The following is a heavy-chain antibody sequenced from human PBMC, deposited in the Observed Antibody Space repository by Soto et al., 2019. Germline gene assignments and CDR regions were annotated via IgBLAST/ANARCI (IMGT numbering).Heavy chain of an antibody. V-gene: IGHV1-69*13. CDR3: ATPGIADRPGVGFDY. CDR2: IIPIFGTA. CDR1: GGTFSSYA. J-gene: IGHJ4*02. D-gene: IGHD6-6*01. Sequence: ASVKVSCKASGGTFSSYAISWVRQAPGQGLEWMGGIIPIFGTANYAQKFQGRVTITADESTSSAYMELSSLRSEDTAVYYCATPGIADRPGVGFDYWGQGTLVTVS.